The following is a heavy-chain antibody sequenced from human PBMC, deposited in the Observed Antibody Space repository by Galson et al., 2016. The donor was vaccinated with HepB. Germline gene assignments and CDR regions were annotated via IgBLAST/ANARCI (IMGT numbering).Heavy chain of an antibody. V-gene: IGHV3-74*01. CDR2: MNSDGIRT. CDR3: ARGGYSDTWYDYYGMDV. CDR1: GFTFRDST. J-gene: IGHJ6*02. D-gene: IGHD1-26*01. Sequence: SLRLSCAASGFTFRDSTMTWVRQAPGKGLVWVSRMNSDGIRTSHADSVAGRLTISRDNAKNTLYLQMNSLRVEDTAVYFCARGGYSDTWYDYYGMDVWGQGTTVTVSS.